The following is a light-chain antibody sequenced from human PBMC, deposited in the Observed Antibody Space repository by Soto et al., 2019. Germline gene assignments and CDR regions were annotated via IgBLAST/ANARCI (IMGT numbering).Light chain of an antibody. J-gene: IGLJ2*01. Sequence: QSVLTQPPSASGTPGQRVTISCSGSSSNIGINPVNWYQQLPGTAPKLLIYTNNQRPSGVPDRFSGSKSGTSASLAISGLHSEDEGDYYCAAWDDSLNGVIFGGGTKLTVL. CDR2: TNN. V-gene: IGLV1-44*01. CDR1: SSNIGINP. CDR3: AAWDDSLNGVI.